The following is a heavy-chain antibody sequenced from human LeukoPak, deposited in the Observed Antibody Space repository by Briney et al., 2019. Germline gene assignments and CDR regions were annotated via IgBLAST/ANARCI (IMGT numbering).Heavy chain of an antibody. CDR2: INHSGST. D-gene: IGHD2-2*01. Sequence: SETLSLTCAVYGGSFSGYYWSWIRQPPGKGLEWIGEINHSGSTNYNPSLKSRVTISVDTSKNQFSLKLSSVTAADTAVYYCATTSVVPAAYGYYFDYWGQGTLVTVSS. J-gene: IGHJ4*02. V-gene: IGHV4-34*01. CDR3: ATTSVVPAAYGYYFDY. CDR1: GGSFSGYY.